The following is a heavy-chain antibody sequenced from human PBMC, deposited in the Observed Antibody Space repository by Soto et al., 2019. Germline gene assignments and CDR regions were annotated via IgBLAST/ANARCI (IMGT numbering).Heavy chain of an antibody. CDR2: INQSGST. Sequence: SETLSLTCAVYGGSLSGYYWSWIRQSPGKGLEWLGEINQSGSTNYNPSLKSRVTISVDTSKNQFSLRLSSVTAADTAVYYCARDDTTVTTPNWFDPWGQGSLVTVSS. D-gene: IGHD4-17*01. V-gene: IGHV4-34*01. CDR1: GGSLSGYY. J-gene: IGHJ5*02. CDR3: ARDDTTVTTPNWFDP.